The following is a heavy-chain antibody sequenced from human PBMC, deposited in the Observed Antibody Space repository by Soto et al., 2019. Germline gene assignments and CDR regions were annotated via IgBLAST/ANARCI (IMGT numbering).Heavy chain of an antibody. D-gene: IGHD3-10*01. CDR2: ISYDGSNK. CDR1: GFPFSSYG. Sequence: QVQLVESGGGVVQPGRSLRLSCAASGFPFSSYGMHWVREAPGKGLEWVAVISYDGSNKYYADSVKGRFTISRDNSASTLYLQMNSLRPEDTALYYCVGGQYYFDYRGHGTVVTVSP. J-gene: IGHJ4*01. CDR3: VGGQYYFDY. V-gene: IGHV3-30*03.